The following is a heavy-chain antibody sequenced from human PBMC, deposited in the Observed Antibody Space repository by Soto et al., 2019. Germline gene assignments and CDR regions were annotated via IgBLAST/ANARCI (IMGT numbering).Heavy chain of an antibody. V-gene: IGHV4-59*01. J-gene: IGHJ4*02. D-gene: IGHD3-3*01. CDR2: IYYSGST. CDR3: ARDHWSGYGPFDY. Sequence: SETLSLTCTVSGGSISSYYWSWIRQPPGKGLEWIGYIYYSGSTNYNPSLKSRVTISVDTSKNQFSLKLSSVTAADTAVYYCARDHWSGYGPFDYWGQGTLVTVSS. CDR1: GGSISSYY.